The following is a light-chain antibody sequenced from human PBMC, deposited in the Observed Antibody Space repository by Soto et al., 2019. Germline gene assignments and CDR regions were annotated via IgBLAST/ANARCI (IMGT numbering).Light chain of an antibody. J-gene: IGKJ4*01. V-gene: IGKV4-1*01. Sequence: EIVFTQSPATLSLSPGDRATLSCRASQSVSSYLAWYQQKPGQPPQLLIYWASTREFGVPDRFSGSGSGTDFTLTISSLQAEDVAVYYCQQYYTTPLTFGGGTKVDIK. CDR1: QSVSSY. CDR2: WAS. CDR3: QQYYTTPLT.